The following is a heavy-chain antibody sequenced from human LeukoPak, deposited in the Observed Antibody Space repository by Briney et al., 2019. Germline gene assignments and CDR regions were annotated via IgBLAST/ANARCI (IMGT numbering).Heavy chain of an antibody. J-gene: IGHJ4*02. CDR2: ISAYNGNT. Sequence: ASVKVSCKASGYTFTSYGISWVRQAPGQGLGWMGWISAYNGNTNYAQKLQGRVTMTTDTSTSTAYMELRSLRSDDTAVYYCAREPRLLPAATAPKTPRASHWGQGTLVTVSS. D-gene: IGHD2-2*01. CDR3: AREPRLLPAATAPKTPRASH. CDR1: GYTFTSYG. V-gene: IGHV1-18*01.